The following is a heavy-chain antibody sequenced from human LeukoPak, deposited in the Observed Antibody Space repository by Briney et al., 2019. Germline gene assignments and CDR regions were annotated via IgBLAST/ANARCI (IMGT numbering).Heavy chain of an antibody. D-gene: IGHD1-26*01. CDR3: ARSGGYYEADTFDI. V-gene: IGHV1-18*01. Sequence: GASVKVSCKASGYTFTSYGISWVRQAPGQGGERMGWISGYNGNTNYAQKLQGRVTMTTDTSTSTAYMELRSLRSDDTAVYYCARSGGYYEADTFDIWGQGTMVTVSS. CDR2: ISGYNGNT. CDR1: GYTFTSYG. J-gene: IGHJ3*02.